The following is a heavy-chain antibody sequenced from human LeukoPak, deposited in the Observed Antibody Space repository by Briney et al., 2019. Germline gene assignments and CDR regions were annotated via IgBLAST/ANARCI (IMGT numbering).Heavy chain of an antibody. CDR3: ARVPRLEQGYGYKYYYYYGMDV. CDR1: GGSFSGYY. D-gene: IGHD5-18*01. V-gene: IGHV4-34*01. CDR2: INHSGST. Sequence: SETLSLTCAVYGGSFSGYYWSWIRQPPGKGLEWIGEINHSGSTNYNPSLKSRVTISVDTSKNQFSLKLSSVTAADTAVYYCARVPRLEQGYGYKYYYYYGMDVWGQGTTVTVSS. J-gene: IGHJ6*02.